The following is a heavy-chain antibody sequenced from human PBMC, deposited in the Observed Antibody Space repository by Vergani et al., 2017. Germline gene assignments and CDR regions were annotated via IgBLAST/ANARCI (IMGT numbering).Heavy chain of an antibody. J-gene: IGHJ4*02. V-gene: IGHV3-23*01. CDR3: ASEQLELYY. Sequence: EVQLLESGGGLVQPGGSLRLSCAASRFTFNNYAMTWVRQAPGKGLEWVSSISGSGDNTYYADSVKGRFTVSRDNSKNTLYLRMSSLRGDNTAVYYCASEQLELYYWGQGTLVTVSS. CDR2: ISGSGDNT. D-gene: IGHD1-26*01. CDR1: RFTFNNYA.